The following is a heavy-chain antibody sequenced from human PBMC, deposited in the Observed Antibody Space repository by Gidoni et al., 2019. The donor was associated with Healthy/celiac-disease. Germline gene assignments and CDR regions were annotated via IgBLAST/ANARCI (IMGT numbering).Heavy chain of an antibody. CDR2: IYYSGST. CDR3: ARLGPLNYGDYVGWFDP. CDR1: GGSISSYY. Sequence: QVQLQESGPGLVKPSETLSLTCTVSGGSISSYYWSWIRQPPGKGLEWIGYIYYSGSTNYNPSLKSRVTISVDTSKNQFSLKLSSVTAADTAVYYCARLGPLNYGDYVGWFDPWGQGTLVTVSS. J-gene: IGHJ5*02. D-gene: IGHD4-17*01. V-gene: IGHV4-59*08.